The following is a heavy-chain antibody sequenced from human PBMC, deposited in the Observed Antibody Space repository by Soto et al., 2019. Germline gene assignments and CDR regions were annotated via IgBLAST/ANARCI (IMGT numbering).Heavy chain of an antibody. CDR1: GYTFSDFD. D-gene: IGHD3-10*01. Sequence: QAHLEQSGAEVKRPGAPVKVSCKASGYTFSDFDINWLRQASGQGPEWMGWMNAKSGDTFFAQRLQGKVNITLHPSISTAYLEVGSLSSYDTAMYYCSRGNTLNYTGFDVSGQGTTVAVSS. CDR3: SRGNTLNYTGFDV. J-gene: IGHJ6*02. CDR2: MNAKSGDT. V-gene: IGHV1-8*01.